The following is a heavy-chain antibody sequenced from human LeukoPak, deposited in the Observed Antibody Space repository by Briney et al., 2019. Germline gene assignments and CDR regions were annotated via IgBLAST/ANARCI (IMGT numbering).Heavy chain of an antibody. D-gene: IGHD2-15*01. Sequence: GGALRLSCAASGFTFSSYWMHWVRQAPGKGLVWVSRINSDGSTTTYADSVKGRFTISRDNAKNTLYLQMNSLRAEDTAVYYCARICTGGSCLIDSWGQGTLVTVHS. CDR2: INSDGSTT. J-gene: IGHJ4*02. CDR1: GFTFSSYW. V-gene: IGHV3-74*01. CDR3: ARICTGGSCLIDS.